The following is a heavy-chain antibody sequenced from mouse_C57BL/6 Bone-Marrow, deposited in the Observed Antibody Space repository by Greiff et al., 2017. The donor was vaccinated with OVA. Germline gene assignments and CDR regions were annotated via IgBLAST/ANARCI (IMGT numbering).Heavy chain of an antibody. J-gene: IGHJ4*01. CDR2: IHPNSGST. V-gene: IGHV1-64*01. D-gene: IGHD2-5*01. CDR3: AAYYSNPYYAMDY. Sequence: QVQLQQSGAELVKPGASVKLSCKASGYTFTSYWMHWVKQRPGQGLEWIGMIHPNSGSTNYNEKFKSKATLTVDKSSSTAYMQLSSLTSEDSAVYYCAAYYSNPYYAMDYWGQGTSVTVSS. CDR1: GYTFTSYW.